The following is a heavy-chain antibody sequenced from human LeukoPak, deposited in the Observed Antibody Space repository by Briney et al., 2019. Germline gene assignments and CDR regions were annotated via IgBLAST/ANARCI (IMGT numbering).Heavy chain of an antibody. CDR1: GYTFTGYY. V-gene: IGHV1-8*02. J-gene: IGHJ5*02. Sequence: GASVKVSCKASGYTFTGYYMHWVRQATGQGLEWMGWMNPNSGNTGYAQKFQGRVTMTRNTSISTAYMELSSLRSEDTAVYYCAMKIAAAGHNWFDPWGQGTLVTVSS. CDR2: MNPNSGNT. D-gene: IGHD6-13*01. CDR3: AMKIAAAGHNWFDP.